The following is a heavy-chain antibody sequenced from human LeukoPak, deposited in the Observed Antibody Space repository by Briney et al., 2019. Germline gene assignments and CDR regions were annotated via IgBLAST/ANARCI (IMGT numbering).Heavy chain of an antibody. CDR2: INPNSGGT. J-gene: IGHJ4*02. Sequence: ASVKVSCKASGYTFTGYYMHWVRQAPGQGLEWMGWINPNSGGTNYAQKFQGRVTMTRDTSISTAYMELSRLRSDDMAVYYCARVVKYRSGPLTDLLPYYFDYWGQGTLVTVSS. CDR3: ARVVKYRSGPLTDLLPYYFDY. V-gene: IGHV1-2*02. D-gene: IGHD6-19*01. CDR1: GYTFTGYY.